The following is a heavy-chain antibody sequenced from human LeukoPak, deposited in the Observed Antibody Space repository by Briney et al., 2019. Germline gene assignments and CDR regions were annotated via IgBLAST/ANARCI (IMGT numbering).Heavy chain of an antibody. CDR3: TRENGGYKGYEDY. Sequence: GGSLRLSCAGSGFTFSSYWMNWVRQAPGEGLVWVSRMNSDGSSTSYADSVKGRFTISRDNAKKTLYLQMNSLRAEDTAVYYCTRENGGYKGYEDYWGQGTLVTVSS. CDR1: GFTFSSYW. J-gene: IGHJ4*02. CDR2: MNSDGSST. V-gene: IGHV3-74*01. D-gene: IGHD5-12*01.